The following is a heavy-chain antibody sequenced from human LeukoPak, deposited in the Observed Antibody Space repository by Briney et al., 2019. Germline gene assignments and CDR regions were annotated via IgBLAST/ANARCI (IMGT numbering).Heavy chain of an antibody. CDR3: ARIVGADEGADY. CDR1: GFTFSSYW. CDR2: MKHDGTKK. Sequence: GGSLRLSRAASGFTFSSYWMTWVRQAPGKGLEWVANMKHDGTKKNYADSVKGRFTIPRDNAKNSLYLQMNSLRAEDTALYYCARIVGADEGADYWGQGTLVTVSS. V-gene: IGHV3-7*01. D-gene: IGHD1-26*01. J-gene: IGHJ4*02.